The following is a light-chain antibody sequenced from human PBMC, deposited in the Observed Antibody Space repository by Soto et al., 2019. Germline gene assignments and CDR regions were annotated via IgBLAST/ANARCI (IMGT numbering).Light chain of an antibody. J-gene: IGKJ1*01. Sequence: DIEMSQSRSTLSASVGERVTITCLASQSISIWLAWYQQKPGKAPKLLIYKASSLESGVPSRFSGSGSGTEFTLTISSLQPDDFATYYCQQYNSYLWTFGQGTKVDIK. CDR3: QQYNSYLWT. CDR1: QSISIW. CDR2: KAS. V-gene: IGKV1-5*03.